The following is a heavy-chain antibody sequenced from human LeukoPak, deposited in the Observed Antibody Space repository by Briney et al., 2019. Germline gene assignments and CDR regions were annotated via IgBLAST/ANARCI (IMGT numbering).Heavy chain of an antibody. CDR2: INHSGST. V-gene: IGHV4-34*01. D-gene: IGHD5-12*01. CDR1: GGSFSGYY. J-gene: IGHJ6*03. Sequence: SETLSLTCAVYGGSFSGYYWSWIRQPPGKGLEWIGEINHSGSTNYNTPPKSRVTISVDTSKNQFSLKLSSVTAADTAVYYCARGRRGYSGYDSRYYYYMDVWGKGTTVTVSS. CDR3: ARGRRGYSGYDSRYYYYMDV.